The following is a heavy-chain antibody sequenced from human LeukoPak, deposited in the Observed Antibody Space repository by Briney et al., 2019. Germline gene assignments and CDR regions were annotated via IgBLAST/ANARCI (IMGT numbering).Heavy chain of an antibody. D-gene: IGHD3-22*01. CDR2: INTNTGNP. Sequence: GASVKVSCKASGYTFTGYYMHWVRQAPGQGLEWMGWINTNTGNPTYAQGFTGRFVFSLDTSVSTAYLQISSLKAEDTAVYYCARSSGFLRGFYYYYYGMDVWGQGTTVTVSS. J-gene: IGHJ6*02. CDR1: GYTFTGYY. V-gene: IGHV7-4-1*02. CDR3: ARSSGFLRGFYYYYYGMDV.